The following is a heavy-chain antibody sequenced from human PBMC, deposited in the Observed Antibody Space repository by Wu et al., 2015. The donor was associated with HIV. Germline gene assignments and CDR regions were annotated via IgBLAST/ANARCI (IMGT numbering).Heavy chain of an antibody. CDR2: MNPRSGNT. J-gene: IGHJ4*02. CDR3: ARQRAYTSGWYIFDY. CDR1: GYTFTSYD. V-gene: IGHV1-8*01. Sequence: QVQLVQSGIEVKKPGASVKVSCKASGYTFTSYDINWVRQATGQGLEWMGWMNPRSGNTGYAQKFQGRVTMTRDTSISTANMELSSLRSEDTAVYYCARQRAYTSGWYIFDYWGQGTLVTVSS. D-gene: IGHD6-19*01.